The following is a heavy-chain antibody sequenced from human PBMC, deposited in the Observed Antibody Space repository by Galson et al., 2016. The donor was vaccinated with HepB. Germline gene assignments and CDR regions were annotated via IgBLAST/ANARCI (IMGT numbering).Heavy chain of an antibody. CDR2: IKGDGSST. CDR1: GFTFSSYW. V-gene: IGHV3-74*01. J-gene: IGHJ3*02. CDR3: ARDLTGDGYTDAFDI. D-gene: IGHD5-24*01. Sequence: SLRLSCAASGFTFSSYWMDWVRQAPGKGLVWVSRIKGDGSSTSYADSVKGRFTISRDNANTLYLQMNSLRAEDTAVYYCARDLTGDGYTDAFDIWGQGTMVTASS.